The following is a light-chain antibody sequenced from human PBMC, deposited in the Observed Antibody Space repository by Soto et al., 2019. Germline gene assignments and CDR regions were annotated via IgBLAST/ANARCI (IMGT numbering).Light chain of an antibody. J-gene: IGLJ2*01. CDR1: SSNTGAGKN. CDR2: SNN. CDR3: QSYDKSLSASI. V-gene: IGLV1-40*01. Sequence: QSVLTQPPPVSGAPGQRVTISCTGTSSNTGAGKNVHWYQQLPGTAPKLLIYSNNNRPSGVPDRFSGSKSGTSASLAITGLQPEDEGTYYCQSYDKSLSASIFGGGTKLTVL.